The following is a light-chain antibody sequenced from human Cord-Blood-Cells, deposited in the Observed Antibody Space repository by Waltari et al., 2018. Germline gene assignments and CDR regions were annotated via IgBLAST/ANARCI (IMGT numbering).Light chain of an antibody. CDR3: CSYAGSSTVV. J-gene: IGLJ2*01. Sequence: QSALTQPASVSGSPGQSITISCTGTSRAVGSYNIVSWYQQHPGKAPKLMIYEGSKRPSGVSNRFSGSKSGNTASLTISGLQAEDEADYYCCSYAGSSTVVFGGGTKLTVL. CDR2: EGS. V-gene: IGLV2-23*01. CDR1: SRAVGSYNI.